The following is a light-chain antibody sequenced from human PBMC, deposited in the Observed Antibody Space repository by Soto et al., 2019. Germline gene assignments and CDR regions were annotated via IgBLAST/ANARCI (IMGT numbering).Light chain of an antibody. CDR2: DAS. V-gene: IGKV3-11*01. CDR3: QQRRNWPLT. CDR1: QSISSY. J-gene: IGKJ4*01. Sequence: EIVLTQSPATLSLSPGERATLSCRASQSISSYLAWYQQKAGQAPSLLIYDASNRATSIPARFSGSGSGTDFTLTISSLEPEDFAVYYCQQRRNWPLTFGGGTKVEIK.